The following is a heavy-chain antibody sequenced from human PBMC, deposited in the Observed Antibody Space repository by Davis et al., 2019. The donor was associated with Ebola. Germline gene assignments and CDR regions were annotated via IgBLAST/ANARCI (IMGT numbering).Heavy chain of an antibody. CDR2: IVVGRGKT. CDR3: AADPGLQYYY. V-gene: IGHV1-58*01. CDR1: GFTFSTSA. D-gene: IGHD2-2*02. Sequence: SVKVSCKASGFTFSTSAVQWVRQARGQRLEWIGWIVVGRGKTNYAQKFQERVTMTRDLSTSTAYMELSSLRSEDTAVYYCAADPGLQYYYWGQGTLVTVSS. J-gene: IGHJ4*02.